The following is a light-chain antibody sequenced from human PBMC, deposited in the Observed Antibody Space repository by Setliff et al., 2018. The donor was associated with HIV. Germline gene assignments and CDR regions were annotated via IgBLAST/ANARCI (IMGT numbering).Light chain of an antibody. Sequence: QSVLTQPASVSGSPGQSITISCTGTSSDVGTYNFVSWYQQHPGKAPKLMIYDVSNRPSGVSNRFSGSKSGNTASLTISGLQAEDEADYYCSSYTSSTPLYVGGTGTKVTV. CDR3: SSYTSSTPLYV. CDR2: DVS. J-gene: IGLJ1*01. V-gene: IGLV2-14*03. CDR1: SSDVGTYNF.